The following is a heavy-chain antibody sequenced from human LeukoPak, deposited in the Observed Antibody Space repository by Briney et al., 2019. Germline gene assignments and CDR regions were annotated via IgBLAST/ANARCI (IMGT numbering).Heavy chain of an antibody. CDR1: GFTFSNYG. D-gene: IGHD1-26*01. J-gene: IGHJ2*01. CDR2: TSYDGSYK. Sequence: GRSLRLSCAASGFTFSNYGMHWVRQAPGKGLEWVVVTSYDGSYKNYADSVKGRFTISRDNSKNTLYLQMNSLRAEDTAVYYCAKERRLGGFGYFDLWGRGTLVTVSS. V-gene: IGHV3-30*18. CDR3: AKERRLGGFGYFDL.